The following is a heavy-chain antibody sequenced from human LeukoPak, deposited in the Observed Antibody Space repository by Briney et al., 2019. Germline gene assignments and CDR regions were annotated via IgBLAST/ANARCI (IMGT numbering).Heavy chain of an antibody. CDR3: ARSTPMTTVTTNLDY. J-gene: IGHJ4*02. Sequence: GGSLRLSCAASGFTFSSYSMNWVRQAPGKGLEWVSSISSSSSYIYYADSVKGRFTISRDNAKNSLYLQMNSLRAEDTAVYYCARSTPMTTVTTNLDYWGQGTLVTVSS. CDR1: GFTFSSYS. V-gene: IGHV3-21*01. CDR2: ISSSSSYI. D-gene: IGHD4-11*01.